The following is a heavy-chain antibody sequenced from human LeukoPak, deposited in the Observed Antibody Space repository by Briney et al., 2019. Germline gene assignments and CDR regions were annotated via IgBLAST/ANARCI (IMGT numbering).Heavy chain of an antibody. CDR2: ISFSSTHI. CDR3: AREGGMNWFDP. V-gene: IGHV3-21*06. J-gene: IGHJ5*02. CDR1: GFIFSNYG. Sequence: GGSLRLSCAASGFIFSNYGMSWVRQAPGKGLEWVSSISFSSTHIYYADSIQGRFTISRDNAENSLYLQMNSLRAEDTAVYYCAREGGMNWFDPWGQGTLVTVSS.